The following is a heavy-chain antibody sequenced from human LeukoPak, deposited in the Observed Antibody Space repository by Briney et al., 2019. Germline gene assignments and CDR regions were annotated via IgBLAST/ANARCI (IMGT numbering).Heavy chain of an antibody. V-gene: IGHV4-39*01. CDR3: ARQLAAAGSTFFHYYYYGMDV. J-gene: IGHJ6*02. CDR1: GGSFSSSSYY. D-gene: IGHD6-13*01. CDR2: IYYSGST. Sequence: PSVTLSLTCSVSGGSFSSSSYYWGWVRRPPGKGLVWIGRIYYSGSTYYNPSLKSRVTISVDTSKNQFSLKLSSVTAADTAVYYCARQLAAAGSTFFHYYYYGMDVWGQGTTVTVSS.